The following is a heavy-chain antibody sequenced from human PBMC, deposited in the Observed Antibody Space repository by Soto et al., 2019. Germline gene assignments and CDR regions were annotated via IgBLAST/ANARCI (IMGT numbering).Heavy chain of an antibody. V-gene: IGHV3-66*01. J-gene: IGHJ6*03. CDR3: ARDPGYSYGVHYYYMDV. CDR2: IYSGGST. Sequence: KGLEWVSVIYSGGSTYYADSVKDRFIISRDNSKNTLYLQMNSLRAEDTAVYYCARDPGYSYGVHYYYMDVWGKGTTVTVSS. D-gene: IGHD5-18*01.